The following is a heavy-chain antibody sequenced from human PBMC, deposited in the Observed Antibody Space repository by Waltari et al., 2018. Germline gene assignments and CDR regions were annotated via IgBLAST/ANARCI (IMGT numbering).Heavy chain of an antibody. CDR2: ISGTGTTT. Sequence: RLVESGGGLVQPGGSLRLSCAASGFEFNQYNMNWVRQAPGKGLEWISDISGTGTTTDYANSVKGRCTISRDNDKNSLYLQLNSVRGEDTAIYYCAREGRAIFGVASWFHPWGQGTLVIVSS. CDR1: GFEFNQYN. V-gene: IGHV3-48*01. D-gene: IGHD3-3*01. CDR3: AREGRAIFGVASWFHP. J-gene: IGHJ5*02.